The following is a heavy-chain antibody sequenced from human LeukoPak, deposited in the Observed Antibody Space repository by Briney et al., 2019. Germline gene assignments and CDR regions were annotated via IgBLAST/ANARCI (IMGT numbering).Heavy chain of an antibody. Sequence: PSETLSLTCAVYGGSFSGYYWSWIRQPPGKGLEWIGEINHSGSTNSNPSLKSRVTISVDTSKNQFSLKLSSVTAADTAVYYCARVVQQWLFDYWGQGTLVTVSS. D-gene: IGHD6-19*01. CDR1: GGSFSGYY. V-gene: IGHV4-34*01. CDR3: ARVVQQWLFDY. CDR2: INHSGST. J-gene: IGHJ4*02.